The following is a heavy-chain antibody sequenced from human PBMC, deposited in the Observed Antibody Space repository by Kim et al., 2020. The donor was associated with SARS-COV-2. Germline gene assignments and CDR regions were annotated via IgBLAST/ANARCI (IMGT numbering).Heavy chain of an antibody. Sequence: NFATKFQGSVTMTTDTSPTTAYMELRSLRSDDTAVYYCARGGGSFFEWFDSWGQGTLVIVSS. V-gene: IGHV1-18*01. D-gene: IGHD1-26*01. J-gene: IGHJ5*01. CDR3: ARGGGSFFEWFDS.